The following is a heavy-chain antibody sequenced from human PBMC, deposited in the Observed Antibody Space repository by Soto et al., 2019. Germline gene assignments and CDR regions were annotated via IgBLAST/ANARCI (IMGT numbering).Heavy chain of an antibody. D-gene: IGHD3-16*01. J-gene: IGHJ5*02. CDR3: ARGLRGAGVMGGWFDP. CDR1: GGTFSSYA. Sequence: QVQLVQSGAEVTKPGSSVKVSCKASGGTFSSYAISWVRQAPGQGLEWMGGLIPIFGTANYAQKFQGRVTITADESTTPAYMGLSSLRSEDTAVYYCARGLRGAGVMGGWFDPWGQGTLVTVSS. CDR2: LIPIFGTA. V-gene: IGHV1-69*01.